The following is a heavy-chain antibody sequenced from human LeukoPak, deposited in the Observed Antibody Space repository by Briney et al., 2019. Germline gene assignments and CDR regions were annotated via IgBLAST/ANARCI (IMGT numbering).Heavy chain of an antibody. J-gene: IGHJ5*02. Sequence: GGSLRLSCAASGFTFSSYGMSWVRQAPGKGLEWVSAISGSGGSTYYADSVKGRFTISRDNSKNTLYLQMNSLRAEDTAVYYCAEDNQIVVVVAATLWFDPWGQGTLVTVSS. CDR1: GFTFSSYG. CDR3: AEDNQIVVVVAATLWFDP. V-gene: IGHV3-23*01. D-gene: IGHD2-15*01. CDR2: ISGSGGST.